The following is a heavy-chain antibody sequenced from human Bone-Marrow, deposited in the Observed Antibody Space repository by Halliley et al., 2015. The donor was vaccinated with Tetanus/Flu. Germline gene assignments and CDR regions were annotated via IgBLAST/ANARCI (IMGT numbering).Heavy chain of an antibody. CDR3: ARDIYKGGGFGP. Sequence: TLSLTCAVSGDSISSGNWWSWVRQSPEKGLEWIGEIDHLGTTNYNPSLRGRVTISMDRSKNEFFLSLSSVTAADSAVYYCARDIYKGGGFGPWGQGTLVAVSS. J-gene: IGHJ5*02. V-gene: IGHV4-4*02. CDR2: IDHLGTT. CDR1: GDSISSGNW. D-gene: IGHD3-10*01.